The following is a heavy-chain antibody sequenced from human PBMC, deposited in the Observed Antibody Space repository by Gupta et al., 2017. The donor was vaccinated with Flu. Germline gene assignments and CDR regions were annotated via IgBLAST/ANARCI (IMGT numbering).Heavy chain of an antibody. D-gene: IGHD3-10*01. CDR2: ISSTGTTT. CDR1: GFFFSNYA. Sequence: EVQLLESGGGLVQPGGSLRLSLAASGFFFSNYAINWVRQAPGKGLGWVSAISSTGTTTFYADSVKGRFTVSRDNSKNTLYLQMNSLRPEDTAVYYCAKTAPSTGEYDYWGQGTLVTVSS. V-gene: IGHV3-23*01. J-gene: IGHJ4*02. CDR3: AKTAPSTGEYDY.